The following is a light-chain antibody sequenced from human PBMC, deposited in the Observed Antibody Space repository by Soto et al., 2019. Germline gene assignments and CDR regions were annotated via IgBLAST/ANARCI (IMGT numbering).Light chain of an antibody. Sequence: VVTEPHSVSVAPGKTASISCGGNSIGSKSVHWYQQKPGQAPVLVVYYDSDRPSGIPERFSGSNSGNTATLTISRVEAGDEADYYCQVWVGGSDHPIFGGGTKLTVL. CDR1: SIGSKS. J-gene: IGLJ2*01. CDR3: QVWVGGSDHPI. CDR2: YDS. V-gene: IGLV3-21*04.